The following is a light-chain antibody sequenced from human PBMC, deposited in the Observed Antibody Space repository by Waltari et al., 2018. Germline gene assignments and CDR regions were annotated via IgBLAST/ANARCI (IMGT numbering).Light chain of an antibody. CDR3: ATWDDSLSGWV. CDR2: RHN. Sequence: QPVFTNQLSASEPAGQHVTFSCAGLRSNLGGNHAFWYQHLPGTAPKLLIYRHNQRPSGVPDRFSGSKSGTSASLAISGLQSEDEADYYCATWDDSLSGWVFGGGTKLTVL. J-gene: IGLJ3*02. V-gene: IGLV1-47*01. CDR1: RSNLGGNH.